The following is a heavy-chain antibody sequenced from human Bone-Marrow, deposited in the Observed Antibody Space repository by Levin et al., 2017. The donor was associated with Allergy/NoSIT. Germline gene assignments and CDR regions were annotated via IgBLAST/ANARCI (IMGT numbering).Heavy chain of an antibody. Sequence: ESLKISCTVSGDSVSSAGYYWGWIRQPPGEGPEWIGYMSYSGSTNSNPSLKSRVTMSIDTPKNQFSLKLSSVTAADTAVYYCARAGYDYWSGDAFDVWGQGTMVTISP. CDR2: MSYSGST. J-gene: IGHJ3*01. CDR3: ARAGYDYWSGDAFDV. V-gene: IGHV4-61*08. CDR1: GDSVSSAGYY. D-gene: IGHD3-3*01.